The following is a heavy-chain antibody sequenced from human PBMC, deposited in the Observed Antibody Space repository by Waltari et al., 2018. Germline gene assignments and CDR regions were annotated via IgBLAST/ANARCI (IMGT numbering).Heavy chain of an antibody. CDR1: GFTVSDHY. CDR3: AGKYGSRNYYYDY. CDR2: IYSGGST. V-gene: IGHV3-53*01. J-gene: IGHJ4*02. Sequence: EVQLVESGGGLIQPGGSLRLSCAASGFTVSDHYMSWVRQAPGKGLEWVSVIYSGGSTYYADSVKGRFTISRDSSKNTLSLQMNSLRAEDTAVYYCAGKYGSRNYYYDYWGQGTLVTVSS. D-gene: IGHD3-10*01.